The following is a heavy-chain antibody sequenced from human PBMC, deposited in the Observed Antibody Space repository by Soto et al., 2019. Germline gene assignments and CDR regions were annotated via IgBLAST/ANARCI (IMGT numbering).Heavy chain of an antibody. V-gene: IGHV1-69*13. Sequence: ASVKVSCKASGGTFSSYAISWVRQAPGQGLEWMGGIIPIFGTANYAQKFQGRVTITADESTSTAYMELSSLRSEDTAVYYCARSRDEIRLRFLEWLLWPFDYRGQGTLVTGSS. CDR3: ARSRDEIRLRFLEWLLWPFDY. CDR1: GGTFSSYA. D-gene: IGHD3-3*01. J-gene: IGHJ4*02. CDR2: IIPIFGTA.